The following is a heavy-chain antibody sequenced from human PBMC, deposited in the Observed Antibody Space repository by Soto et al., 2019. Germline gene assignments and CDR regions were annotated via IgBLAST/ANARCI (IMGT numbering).Heavy chain of an antibody. CDR1: GGSISSSNW. CDR2: IYHSGST. V-gene: IGHV4-4*02. J-gene: IGHJ4*02. CDR3: ARSGGSSWYGGLDY. Sequence: PSETLSLTCAVSGGSISSSNWWSWVRQPPGKGLEWIGEIYHSGSTNYNPSLKSRVTISVDKSKNQFSLKLSSVTAADTAVYYCARSGGSSWYGGLDYWGQGTLVTVSS. D-gene: IGHD6-13*01.